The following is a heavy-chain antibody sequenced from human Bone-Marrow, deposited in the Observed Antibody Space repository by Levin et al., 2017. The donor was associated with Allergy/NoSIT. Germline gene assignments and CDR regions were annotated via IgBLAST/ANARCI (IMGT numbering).Heavy chain of an antibody. CDR3: AKVLPVAGTFFGY. D-gene: IGHD6-19*01. V-gene: IGHV3-23*01. CDR2: ISDSGGIT. CDR1: GFTFSSYA. Sequence: GASVKVSCAASGFTFSSYAMSWVRQAPGRGLEWVSRISDSGGITYYADSVKGRFTISRDNSKNTLYLQMNTLRAEDTAVYYCAKVLPVAGTFFGYWGQGTLVTVSS. J-gene: IGHJ4*02.